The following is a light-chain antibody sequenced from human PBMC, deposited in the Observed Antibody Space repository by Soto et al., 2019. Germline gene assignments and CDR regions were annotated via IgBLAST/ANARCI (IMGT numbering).Light chain of an antibody. CDR2: ATS. J-gene: IGKJ1*01. CDR3: QQGNSFPWT. CDR1: QGISVW. V-gene: IGKV1-12*01. Sequence: DTQMTQSPSSVSAAVGDTITITCRPSQGISVWLAWYQLKPGQAPKLLIYATSRVHGVPSRFAGSGSEPEFTLTINNLQPEDSAIYYCQQGNSFPWTFGQGTKVEVK.